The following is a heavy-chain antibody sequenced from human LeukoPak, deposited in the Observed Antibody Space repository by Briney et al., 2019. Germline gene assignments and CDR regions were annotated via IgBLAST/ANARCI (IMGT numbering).Heavy chain of an antibody. Sequence: PSETLSLTCAVYGGSFSGYYWSWIRQPPGKGLEWIGEINHSGSTNYNPSLKSRVTISVDTSKNQFSLKLSSVTAADTAVYYCARALGYCSGGSCYYEGLGYCGQGTLVTVSS. CDR1: GGSFSGYY. D-gene: IGHD2-15*01. J-gene: IGHJ4*02. CDR3: ARALGYCSGGSCYYEGLGY. V-gene: IGHV4-34*01. CDR2: INHSGST.